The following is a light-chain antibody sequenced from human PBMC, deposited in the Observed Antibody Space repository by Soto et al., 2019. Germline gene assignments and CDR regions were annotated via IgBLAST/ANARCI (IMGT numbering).Light chain of an antibody. CDR3: QQYDNWPRT. CDR1: QSVRSN. J-gene: IGKJ1*01. V-gene: IGKV3-15*01. Sequence: DKVMTQSPSTKSLYEGERATLSCRASQSVRSNLAWYQQKPGQPPRLLIYDASTRATGIPSRFSGSGSGTEFTLTISSLKSEDFAVYYCQQYDNWPRTFGQGTKVDIK. CDR2: DAS.